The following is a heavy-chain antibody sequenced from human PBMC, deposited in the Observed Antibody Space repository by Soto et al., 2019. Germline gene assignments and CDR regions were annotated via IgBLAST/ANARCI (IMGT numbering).Heavy chain of an antibody. CDR3: ARAEWYDSSGYYLSDY. CDR1: GFTFSSYA. D-gene: IGHD3-22*01. Sequence: GGSLRLSCAASGFTFSSYAMHWVRQAPGKGLEWVAVISYDGSNKYYADSVKGRFTISRDNSKNTLYLQMNSLRAEDTAVYYCARAEWYDSSGYYLSDYRAQGTLVTVSS. J-gene: IGHJ4*02. V-gene: IGHV3-30-3*01. CDR2: ISYDGSNK.